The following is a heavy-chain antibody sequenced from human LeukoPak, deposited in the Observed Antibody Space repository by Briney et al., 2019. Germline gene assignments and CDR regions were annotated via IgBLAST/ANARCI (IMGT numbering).Heavy chain of an antibody. J-gene: IGHJ4*02. CDR1: GFTFDDYA. D-gene: IGHD5-12*01. CDR2: ISWDGGST. Sequence: GGSLRLSCAASGFTFDDYAMHWVRQAPGKGLEWVSLISWDGGSTYYADSVKGRFTISRDDSKNTVHLQMNSLRAEDTAVYYCAKVSAATIKLIFDYWGQGTLVTVSS. CDR3: AKVSAATIKLIFDY. V-gene: IGHV3-43D*03.